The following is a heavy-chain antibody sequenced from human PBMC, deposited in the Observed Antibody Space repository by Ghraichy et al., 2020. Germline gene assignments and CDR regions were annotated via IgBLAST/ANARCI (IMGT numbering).Heavy chain of an antibody. Sequence: GGSLRLSCAASGFTFSSYAMSWVRQAPGKGLEWVSAISGSGGSTYYADSVKGRFTISRDNSKNTLYLQMNSLRAEDTAVYYCAKVTGPWQWLVRGYFDYWGQGPWSPSP. CDR3: AKVTGPWQWLVRGYFDY. V-gene: IGHV3-23*01. J-gene: IGHJ4*02. D-gene: IGHD6-19*01. CDR2: ISGSGGST. CDR1: GFTFSSYA.